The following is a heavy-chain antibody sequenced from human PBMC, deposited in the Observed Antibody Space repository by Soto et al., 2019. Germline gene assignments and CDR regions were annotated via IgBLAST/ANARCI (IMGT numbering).Heavy chain of an antibody. Sequence: SETLSLTCTVSGGSISSGGYYWSWIRQHPGKGLEWIGYIYYSGSTYYNPSLKSRVTISVDTSKNQFSLKLSSVTAADTAVYYCALTYFQGRNPEYGDYGILYYDYWGQGTLVTDSS. J-gene: IGHJ4*02. CDR2: IYYSGST. CDR3: ALTYFQGRNPEYGDYGILYYDY. V-gene: IGHV4-31*03. D-gene: IGHD4-17*01. CDR1: GGSISSGGYY.